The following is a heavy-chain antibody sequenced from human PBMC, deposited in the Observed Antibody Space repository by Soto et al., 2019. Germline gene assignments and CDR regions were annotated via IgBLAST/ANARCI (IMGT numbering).Heavy chain of an antibody. V-gene: IGHV1-2*02. D-gene: IGHD2-21*02. CDR1: GYRFTGYG. CDR3: VYYCAKSNYGGDDYFQYGLDV. Sequence: QVTLVQSGAEVKKPGASLKVSCKASGYRFTGYGLHWVRQAPGQGLQWMGWINPKSGATDYAQKFQRRVTMTREMSTNPADLQLSGLRSDDTADDTAVYYCAKSNYGGDDYFQYGLDVWGQGTTVTVSS. J-gene: IGHJ6*02. CDR2: INPKSGAT.